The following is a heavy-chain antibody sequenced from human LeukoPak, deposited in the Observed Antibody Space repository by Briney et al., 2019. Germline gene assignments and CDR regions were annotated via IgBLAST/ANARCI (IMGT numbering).Heavy chain of an antibody. CDR2: ISHDGSVE. Sequence: GGSLRLSCAASGITFHRCVMHWVRQAPGEGLEWVARISHDGSVENYADSVKGRFTISRDNSRDTLFLQMNSLRAEDTAVYYCARGNAARLYYYYYGMDVWGQGTTVTVSS. D-gene: IGHD6-6*01. V-gene: IGHV3-30*03. CDR1: GITFHRCV. J-gene: IGHJ6*02. CDR3: ARGNAARLYYYYYGMDV.